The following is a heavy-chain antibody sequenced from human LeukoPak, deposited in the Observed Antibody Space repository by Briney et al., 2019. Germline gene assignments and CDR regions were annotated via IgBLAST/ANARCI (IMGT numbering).Heavy chain of an antibody. J-gene: IGHJ4*02. CDR2: ISSSRDTI. D-gene: IGHD6-6*01. Sequence: PGGSLRLSCAASGFTFSTYAMNWVRQAPGKGLEWVSYISSSRDTIYYADSVKGRFTISRDNAKNSLYLQMNSLRAEDTAVYYCARDLSKYSSSSQFDYWGQGTLVTVSS. CDR1: GFTFSTYA. CDR3: ARDLSKYSSSSQFDY. V-gene: IGHV3-48*01.